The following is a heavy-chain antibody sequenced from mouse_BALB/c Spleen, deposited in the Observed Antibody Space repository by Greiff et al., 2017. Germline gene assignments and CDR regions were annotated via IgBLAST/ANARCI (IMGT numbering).Heavy chain of an antibody. CDR1: GYTFTDYE. J-gene: IGHJ1*01. CDR3: TRRELSYWYFDV. CDR2: IDPETGGT. V-gene: IGHV1-15*01. Sequence: VQLQQSGAELVRPGASVTLSCKASGYTFTDYEMHWVKQTPVHGLEWIGAIDPETGGTAYNQKFKGKATLTADKSSSTAYMELRSLTSEDSAVYYCTRRELSYWYFDVWGAGTTVTVSS.